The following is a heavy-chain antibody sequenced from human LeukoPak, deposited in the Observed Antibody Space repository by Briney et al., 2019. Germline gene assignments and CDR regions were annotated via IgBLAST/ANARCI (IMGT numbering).Heavy chain of an antibody. CDR3: ARDTYSSTYYYYGMDV. V-gene: IGHV3-48*04. CDR1: GFTFSSNS. CDR2: LSSSSRTI. D-gene: IGHD6-13*01. J-gene: IGHJ6*02. Sequence: GGSLRLSCVASGFTFSSNSMNWVRQAPGEGLGWVSYLSSSSRTIYYADSVKGRFTISRDNAKNSLYLQMNSLRAEDTAVYYCARDTYSSTYYYYGMDVWGQGTTVTVSS.